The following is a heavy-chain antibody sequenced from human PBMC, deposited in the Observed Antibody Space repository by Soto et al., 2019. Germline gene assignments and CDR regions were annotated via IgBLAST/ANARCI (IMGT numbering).Heavy chain of an antibody. V-gene: IGHV4-59*01. J-gene: IGHJ4*02. CDR2: IYYSGST. CDR1: GGSISSYY. Sequence: SETLSLTCTVSGGSISSYYWSWIRQPPGKGLEWIGYIYYSGSTNYNPSLKSRVTISVDTSKNRFSLKLSSVTAADTAVYYCARVDYDILTGYYFDYWGQGTLVTVSS. CDR3: ARVDYDILTGYYFDY. D-gene: IGHD3-9*01.